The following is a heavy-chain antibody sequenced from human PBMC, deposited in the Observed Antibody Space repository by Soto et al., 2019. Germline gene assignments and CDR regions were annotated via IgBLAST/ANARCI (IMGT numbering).Heavy chain of an antibody. CDR3: ASQDFRSTTRVT. J-gene: IGHJ4*02. CDR2: ISSSVTNT. D-gene: IGHD1-1*01. V-gene: IGHV3-23*01. CDR1: GFSLSRSA. Sequence: GGSLRLSCAASGFSLSRSAMGWVRQAPGQGLEWVSLISSSVTNTYYVDSVKGRFTISRDNSMSTLYLQLDTLRVEDTAVYYCASQDFRSTTRVTWGQGTLVTVSS.